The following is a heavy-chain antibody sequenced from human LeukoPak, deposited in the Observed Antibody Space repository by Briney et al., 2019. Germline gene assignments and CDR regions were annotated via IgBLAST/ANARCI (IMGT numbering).Heavy chain of an antibody. V-gene: IGHV3-30*04. J-gene: IGHJ4*02. CDR1: GFTFSSYA. D-gene: IGHD3/OR15-3a*01. CDR2: LPYDGSNQ. Sequence: GTSLRLSCTASGFTFSSYAMHWVRQAPGKGLEWVAVLPYDGSNQYYADSVKGRFTISRDNSKNTLYLQMNSLRGEDTAVYYCARDLRTGSYLDYWGQGTLVTVSS. CDR3: ARDLRTGSYLDY.